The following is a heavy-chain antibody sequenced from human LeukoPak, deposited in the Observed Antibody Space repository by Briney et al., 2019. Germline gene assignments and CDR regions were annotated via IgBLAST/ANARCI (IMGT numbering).Heavy chain of an antibody. D-gene: IGHD5-12*01. CDR1: GFTFSNYW. Sequence: GGSLRLSCAASGFTFSNYWMHWVRQAPGKGLVWVSRINSDGSSTNYADSMKGRFTIFRDNAKNTLYLQMKSLRAEDTAVYYCAKGGGYEAQYYYYYLDVWGKGTTVTISS. V-gene: IGHV3-74*01. CDR2: INSDGSST. J-gene: IGHJ6*03. CDR3: AKGGGYEAQYYYYYLDV.